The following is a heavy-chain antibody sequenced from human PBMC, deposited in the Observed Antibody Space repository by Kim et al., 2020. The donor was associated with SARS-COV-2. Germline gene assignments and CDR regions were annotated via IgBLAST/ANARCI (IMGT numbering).Heavy chain of an antibody. Sequence: SVKVSCKASGGTFSSYAISWVRQAPGQGLEWMGGIIPIFGTANYAQKFQGRVTITADESTSTAYMELSSLRSEDTAVYYCARVGYPRMGEDYWGQGTLVTVSS. CDR2: IIPIFGTA. CDR1: GGTFSSYA. CDR3: ARVGYPRMGEDY. D-gene: IGHD1-26*01. J-gene: IGHJ4*02. V-gene: IGHV1-69*13.